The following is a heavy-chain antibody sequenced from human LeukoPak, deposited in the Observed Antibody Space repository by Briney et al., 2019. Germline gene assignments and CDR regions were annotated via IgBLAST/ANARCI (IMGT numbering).Heavy chain of an antibody. CDR3: ARARAVVAATREGNWFDP. CDR1: GYTLTELS. D-gene: IGHD2-15*01. J-gene: IGHJ5*02. Sequence: ASVKVSCKVSGYTLTELSIHWVRQAPGKGLEWMGGFDSEDGETFYAQKFQGRVTMTEDTSTDTAYMELSSLRSEDTAVYYCARARAVVAATREGNWFDPWGQGTLVTVSS. V-gene: IGHV1-24*01. CDR2: FDSEDGET.